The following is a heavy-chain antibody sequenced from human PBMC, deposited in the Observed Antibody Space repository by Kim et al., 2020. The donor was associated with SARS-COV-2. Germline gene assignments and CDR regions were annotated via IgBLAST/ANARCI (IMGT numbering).Heavy chain of an antibody. J-gene: IGHJ4*02. Sequence: GGSLRLSCAASVFTFSSYCMHCVRQAPGKGLEWVAVISYDGSNKYYAYSVKRRFTISRDNSKNTLHLQMNSLRAEDTAVYYCATDVDTGSNLFYYWCQGT. V-gene: IGHV3-30*03. CDR2: ISYDGSNK. D-gene: IGHD3-10*01. CDR1: VFTFSSYC. CDR3: ATDVDTGSNLFYY.